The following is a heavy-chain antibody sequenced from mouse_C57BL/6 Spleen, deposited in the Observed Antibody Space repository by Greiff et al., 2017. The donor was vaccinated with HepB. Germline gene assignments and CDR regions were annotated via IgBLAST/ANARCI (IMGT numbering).Heavy chain of an antibody. CDR3: ARSTENNRSFAY. D-gene: IGHD1-3*01. CDR1: GYTFTDYY. Sequence: VQLQQSGPVLVKPGASVKMSCKASGYTFTDYYMNWVKQSHGKSLEWIGVINPYNGGTSYNQKFKGKATLTVDKSSSTAYMELNSLTSEDSAVYYCARSTENNRSFAYWGQGTLVTVSA. J-gene: IGHJ3*01. V-gene: IGHV1-19*01. CDR2: INPYNGGT.